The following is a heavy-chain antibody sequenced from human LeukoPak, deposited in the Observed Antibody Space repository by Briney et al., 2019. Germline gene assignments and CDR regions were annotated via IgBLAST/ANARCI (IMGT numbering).Heavy chain of an antibody. V-gene: IGHV1-18*01. CDR2: ISGDKGNT. D-gene: IGHD1-26*01. CDR3: ARGDWEPFWY. CDR1: GYTFTKYG. Sequence: VASVKVSCKGLGYTFTKYGITWVRQAPGRGPEWLGWISGDKGNTNYAQKVQGRVTMTTDTSTSTAYMELRSLRPEDTDVYFCARGDWEPFWYWGQGTLVTVSS. J-gene: IGHJ4*02.